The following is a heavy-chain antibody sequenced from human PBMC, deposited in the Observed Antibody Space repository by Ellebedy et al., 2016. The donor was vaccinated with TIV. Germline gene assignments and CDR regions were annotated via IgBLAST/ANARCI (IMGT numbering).Heavy chain of an antibody. D-gene: IGHD5-12*01. CDR1: GYTFTSYD. CDR2: MNPNSGNT. CDR3: ARGFGATTLYYYYYGMDV. Sequence: ASVKVSCKASGYTFTSYDINWVRQATGQGLEWMGWMNPNSGNTGYAQKFQGRVTMTRNTSISTAYMELSSLRSEDTAVYYCARGFGATTLYYYYYGMDVWGQGTTVTVSS. J-gene: IGHJ6*02. V-gene: IGHV1-8*01.